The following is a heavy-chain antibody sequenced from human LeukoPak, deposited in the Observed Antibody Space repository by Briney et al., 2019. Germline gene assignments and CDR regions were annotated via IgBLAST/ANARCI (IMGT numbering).Heavy chain of an antibody. CDR1: GYSFSTYW. CDR3: ARLGYCTNGVCYTSDY. D-gene: IGHD2-8*01. CDR2: IFPADSDT. Sequence: GESLKISCRASGYSFSTYWIGWVRQMPGKGLEWMGVIFPADSDTRYSPSFQGQVTISADKSISTAYLQWSSLKASDTAMYYCARLGYCTNGVCYTSDYWGQGTLVTVSS. J-gene: IGHJ4*02. V-gene: IGHV5-51*01.